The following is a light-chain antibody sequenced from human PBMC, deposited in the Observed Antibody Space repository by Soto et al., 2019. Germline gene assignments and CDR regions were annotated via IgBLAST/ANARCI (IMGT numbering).Light chain of an antibody. V-gene: IGKV3-15*01. CDR1: QSVSSN. J-gene: IGKJ1*01. Sequence: EIVMTQSPATLSVSPGERATLSCRASQSVSSNLAWYQQKPGQAPRLLIYGASTRATGIPARFSGSGSGTALTLTIISLQSEDFAVYYCQQYNNWPLWTFGQGTKVEIK. CDR3: QQYNNWPLWT. CDR2: GAS.